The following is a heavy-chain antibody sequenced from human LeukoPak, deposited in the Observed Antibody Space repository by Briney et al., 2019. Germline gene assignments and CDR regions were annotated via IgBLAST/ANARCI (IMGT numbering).Heavy chain of an antibody. CDR1: GYTLTELS. CDR3: ATDGIVAAGSMAVVDWTES. CDR2: FDPEDGET. V-gene: IGHV1-24*01. Sequence: GASVKVSCKVSGYTLTELSMHWVRQAPGKGLEWMGGFDPEDGETIYAQKFQGRVTMTEDTSTDTAYMELSSLRSEDTAVYYCATDGIVAAGSMAVVDWTESWGQGTLVTVSS. J-gene: IGHJ1*01. D-gene: IGHD6-13*01.